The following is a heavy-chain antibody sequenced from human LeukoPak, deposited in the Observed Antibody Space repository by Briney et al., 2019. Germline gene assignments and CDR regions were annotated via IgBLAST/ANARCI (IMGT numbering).Heavy chain of an antibody. CDR2: IYHSGST. Sequence: PGGSLRLSCAASGFTFSSYAMHWVRQPPGKGLEWIGEIYHSGSTNYNPSLKSRVTISLDKSKNQFSLKLTSVTAADTAVYYCAREGITMVRGTWDYWGQGTLVTVSS. CDR1: GFTFSSYA. D-gene: IGHD3-10*01. CDR3: AREGITMVRGTWDY. V-gene: IGHV4-4*02. J-gene: IGHJ4*02.